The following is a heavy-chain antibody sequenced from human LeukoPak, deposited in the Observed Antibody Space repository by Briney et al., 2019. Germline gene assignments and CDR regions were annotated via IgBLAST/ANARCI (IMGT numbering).Heavy chain of an antibody. D-gene: IGHD3-10*01. V-gene: IGHV3-53*01. J-gene: IGHJ4*02. CDR3: VREKATMIRGVVVPERTQIPEAN. CDR1: GFTVSDNY. CDR2: IYSGGST. Sequence: PGESLRLSCAASGFTVSDNYMSWVRQAPGKGLKWVSVIYSGGSTKYADSVKGRFTISRDKFKSTLYLQMSSLRAEDTAVYYCVREKATMIRGVVVPERTQIPEANWGQGTLVTVSS.